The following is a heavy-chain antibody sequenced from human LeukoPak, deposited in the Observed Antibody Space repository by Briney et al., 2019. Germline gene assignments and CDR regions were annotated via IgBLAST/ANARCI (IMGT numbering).Heavy chain of an antibody. CDR2: INHSGST. V-gene: IGHV4-34*01. Sequence: SETLSLTCAVYGGSFSGYYWSWIRQPPGKGLEWIGEINHSGSTNYNPSLKSRVTISVDTSKNQFSLKLSSVTAADTAVYYCARGQAYYYDSSGYLDYWGQGTLVTVSS. CDR3: ARGQAYYYDSSGYLDY. D-gene: IGHD3-22*01. CDR1: GGSFSGYY. J-gene: IGHJ4*02.